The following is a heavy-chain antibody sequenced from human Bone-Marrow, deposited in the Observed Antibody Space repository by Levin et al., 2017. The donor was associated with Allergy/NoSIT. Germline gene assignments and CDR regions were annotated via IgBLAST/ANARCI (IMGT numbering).Heavy chain of an antibody. J-gene: IGHJ3*02. Sequence: PGGSLRLSCIGSGFTFGEYALGWVRLAPGKGLEWVGFIRSRTYGGAPEYAASLKGRFTISRDDSKNIAYLQMDSLRIEDTALYYCSREGPRPAGDRAFDIWGQGTLVTVSS. CDR3: SREGPRPAGDRAFDI. D-gene: IGHD6-6*01. CDR1: GFTFGEYA. CDR2: IRSRTYGGAP. V-gene: IGHV3-49*04.